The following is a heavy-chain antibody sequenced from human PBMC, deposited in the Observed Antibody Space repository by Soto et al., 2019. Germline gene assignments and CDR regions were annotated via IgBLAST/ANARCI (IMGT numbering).Heavy chain of an antibody. CDR2: IHYSGST. D-gene: IGHD3-22*01. CDR3: ARTERYYGSSGYYCLYYFDY. Sequence: QVQLQESGPGLVKPSQTLSLTCTVSGDSISSGGYYWSWIRQHPGKGREWIGYIHYSGSTYYSPYLLRRVTLSVGTAEQRLPLKQSSATAAATAVYCCARTERYYGSSGYYCLYYFDYRGQGTLVTVSS. J-gene: IGHJ4*02. CDR1: GDSISSGGYY. V-gene: IGHV4-31*03.